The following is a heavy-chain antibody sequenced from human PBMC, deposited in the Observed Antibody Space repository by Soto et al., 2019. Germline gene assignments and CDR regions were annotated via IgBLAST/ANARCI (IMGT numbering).Heavy chain of an antibody. CDR1: GFTFSSYA. D-gene: IGHD3-3*01. J-gene: IGHJ6*02. CDR2: ISSNGGST. V-gene: IGHV3-64D*06. Sequence: PGGSLRLSCSASGFTFSSYAMHWVRQAPGKGLEYVSAISSNGGSTYYADSVKGRFTISRDNSKNTLYLQMSSLRAEDTAVYYCVKDRYDFWSGYGFGGYYYYGMDVWGQGTTVTVSS. CDR3: VKDRYDFWSGYGFGGYYYYGMDV.